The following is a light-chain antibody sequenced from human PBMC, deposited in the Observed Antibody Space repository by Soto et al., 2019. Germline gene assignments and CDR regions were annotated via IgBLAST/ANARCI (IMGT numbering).Light chain of an antibody. Sequence: DIQMPQSKYTLSASVGDRVTITCRASQSISSWLAWYQQKPGKAPKLLIYKASTLKSGVPSRFSGSGSGTEFTLTISSLQPDDFATYYCQHYNSYSEAFGQGTKVDI. J-gene: IGKJ1*01. CDR3: QHYNSYSEA. CDR2: KAS. CDR1: QSISSW. V-gene: IGKV1-5*03.